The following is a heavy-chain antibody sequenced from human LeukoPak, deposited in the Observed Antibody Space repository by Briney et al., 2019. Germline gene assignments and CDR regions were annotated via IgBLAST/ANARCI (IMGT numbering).Heavy chain of an antibody. Sequence: GGSLRLSCAASGFTFSSYVMSWVRQAPGKGLEWVSTISGGGNSTYYADSVKGRFTISRDNSKNTLYLQMNSLRAEATAIYYCAKARQGHFDYWGQGTLVTVSS. V-gene: IGHV3-23*01. CDR3: AKARQGHFDY. J-gene: IGHJ4*02. CDR2: ISGGGNST. CDR1: GFTFSSYV.